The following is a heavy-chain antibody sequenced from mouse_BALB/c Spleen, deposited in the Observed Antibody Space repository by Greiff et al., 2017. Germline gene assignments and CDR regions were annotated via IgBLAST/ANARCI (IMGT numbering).Heavy chain of an antibody. CDR2: IYPGNGDT. Sequence: VQLQQPGAELVKPGASVKMSCKASGYTFTSYNMHWVKQTPGQGLEWIGAIYPGNGDTSYNQKFKGKATLTADKSSSTAYMQLSSLTSEDSAVYYCARGMYGNRDYAMDYWGQGTSVTVSS. CDR1: GYTFTSYN. V-gene: IGHV1-12*01. D-gene: IGHD2-10*02. J-gene: IGHJ4*01. CDR3: ARGMYGNRDYAMDY.